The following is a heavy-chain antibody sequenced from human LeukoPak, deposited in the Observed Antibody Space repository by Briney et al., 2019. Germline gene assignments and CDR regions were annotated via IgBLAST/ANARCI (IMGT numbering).Heavy chain of an antibody. D-gene: IGHD3-16*01. V-gene: IGHV1-2*02. J-gene: IGHJ6*03. CDR1: GYTFTGYY. CDR3: ATAAYNYYYMDV. Sequence: ASVKVSCKASGYTFTGYYMHWVRQAPGQGLEWMGWINPNSGGTNYAQKFQGRVTMTRDTSISTAYMELSRLRSDDTAVYYCATAAYNYYYMDVWGKGTTVTISS. CDR2: INPNSGGT.